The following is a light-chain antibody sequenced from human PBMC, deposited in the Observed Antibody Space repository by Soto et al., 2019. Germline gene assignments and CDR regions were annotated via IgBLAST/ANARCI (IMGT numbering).Light chain of an antibody. CDR1: QSVSSN. CDR2: GAS. CDR3: QQYNNWPPWT. V-gene: IGKV3-15*01. J-gene: IGKJ1*01. Sequence: EIVMTQSPATLSVSPGVRATLSCRASQSVSSNLAWYQQKPGQAPRLLIYGASTRATGIPARFSGSGSGKEFTLIISSLQSEDFAVYYCQQYNNWPPWTFGHGTKVDIK.